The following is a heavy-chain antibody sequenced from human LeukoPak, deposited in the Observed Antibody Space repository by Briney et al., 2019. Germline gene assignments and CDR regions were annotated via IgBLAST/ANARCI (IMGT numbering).Heavy chain of an antibody. V-gene: IGHV4-34*01. CDR1: GGSFSGYY. CDR2: INHSGST. CDR3: ARSGWFGELYY. D-gene: IGHD3-10*01. Sequence: SETLSLTCAVYGGSFSGYYWSWIRQPPGKGLEWIGEINHSGSTNYNPSLKSRVTISVDTSKNQFSLKLSFVTAADTAVYYCARSGWFGELYYWGQGTLVTVSS. J-gene: IGHJ4*02.